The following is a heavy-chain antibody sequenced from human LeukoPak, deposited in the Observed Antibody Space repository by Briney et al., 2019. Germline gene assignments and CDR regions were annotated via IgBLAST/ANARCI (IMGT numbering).Heavy chain of an antibody. V-gene: IGHV3-21*04. J-gene: IGHJ4*02. D-gene: IGHD2-15*01. CDR1: GFTFSSYS. CDR2: ISSSSSYI. Sequence: SGGSLRLSCAASGFTFSSYSMNWVRQAPGKGLEWVSSISSSSSYIYYADSVKGRFTISRDNSKNTLYLQMNSLRAEDTAVYYCAKDTVGDHQPYYFDYWGQGTLVTVSS. CDR3: AKDTVGDHQPYYFDY.